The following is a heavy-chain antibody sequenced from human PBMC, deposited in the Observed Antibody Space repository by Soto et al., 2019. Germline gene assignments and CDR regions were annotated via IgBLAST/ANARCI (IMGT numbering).Heavy chain of an antibody. J-gene: IGHJ4*02. V-gene: IGHV1-69*13. CDR1: GGTFSSYA. CDR3: AGGDDSSGYLDY. CDR2: IIPIFGTA. Sequence: VASVKVSCKASGGTFSSYAISWVRQAPGQGLEWMGGIIPIFGTANYAQKFQGRVTITADESTSTAYMELSSLRSEDTAVYYCAGGDDSSGYLDYWGQGTLVTVSS. D-gene: IGHD3-22*01.